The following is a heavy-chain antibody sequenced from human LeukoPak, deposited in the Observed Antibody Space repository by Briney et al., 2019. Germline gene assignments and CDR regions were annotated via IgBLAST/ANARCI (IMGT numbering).Heavy chain of an antibody. CDR2: IKQDGSEK. V-gene: IGHV3-7*01. Sequence: PGGSLSLSCAAFRCTFSSYWMSWVRQAPGKGLEWVANIKQDGSEKYYVDSVKGRFTISRDNAKNSLYLQMNSLRAEDTAVYYCARDRRESSGWYFDYWGQGTLVTVSS. CDR1: RCTFSSYW. CDR3: ARDRRESSGWYFDY. J-gene: IGHJ4*02. D-gene: IGHD6-19*01.